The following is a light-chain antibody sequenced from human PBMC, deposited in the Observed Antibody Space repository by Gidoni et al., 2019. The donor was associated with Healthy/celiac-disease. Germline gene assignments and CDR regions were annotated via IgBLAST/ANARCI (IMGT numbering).Light chain of an antibody. CDR3: QQLNSYPLT. J-gene: IGKJ4*01. Sequence: DIQLTQSPSFLSASVGDRVTITCRASQGISSYLAWYQQKPGKDPKLLIYAASTLQSGVPSRFSGSGSGTEFTITISSLQPEDFATYYCQQLNSYPLTFGGGTKVEIK. CDR2: AAS. V-gene: IGKV1-9*01. CDR1: QGISSY.